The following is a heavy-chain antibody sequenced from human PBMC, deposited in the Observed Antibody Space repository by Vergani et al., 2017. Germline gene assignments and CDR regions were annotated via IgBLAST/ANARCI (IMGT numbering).Heavy chain of an antibody. CDR1: GFTFSSYA. V-gene: IGHV3-23*01. Sequence: EVQLLESGGGLVQPGGSLRLSCAASGFTFSSYAMSWVRQAPGKGLEWVSAISGSSSYTNYADSVKGRFTISRDNAKNSLYLQMNSLGAEDTAVYYCAREGGGDGSNFDYWGQGTLVTVSS. CDR2: ISGSSSYT. CDR3: AREGGGDGSNFDY. J-gene: IGHJ4*02. D-gene: IGHD3-16*01.